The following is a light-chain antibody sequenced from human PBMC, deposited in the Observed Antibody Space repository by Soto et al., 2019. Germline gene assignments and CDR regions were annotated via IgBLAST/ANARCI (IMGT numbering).Light chain of an antibody. Sequence: DIQMTQSPSSLSASIGDRVTITCRASQSISTYLNWYQQKPGKAPELLIFAASTLQSGVPSRFSGGGSGTDFTLTISSLQPEDFATYYCQQTNSFPRTFGQGTKVEIK. CDR3: QQTNSFPRT. J-gene: IGKJ1*01. V-gene: IGKV1-39*01. CDR2: AAS. CDR1: QSISTY.